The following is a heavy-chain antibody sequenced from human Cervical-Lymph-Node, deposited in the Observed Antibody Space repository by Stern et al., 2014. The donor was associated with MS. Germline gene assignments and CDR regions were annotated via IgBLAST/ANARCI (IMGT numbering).Heavy chain of an antibody. D-gene: IGHD2-15*01. J-gene: IGHJ4*02. V-gene: IGHV1-69*06. CDR3: ARVSGTGIFYFDY. Sequence: QVQLVESGAEVKKPGSSVKVSCKASGGTFTTSAIIWVRQAVGQGLEWMGGIIPIFGTANYAPRFQGRVTITADRSTSTVYMELSSLRSDDTAVFYCARVSGTGIFYFDYWGQGTLVTVSS. CDR1: GGTFTTSA. CDR2: IIPIFGTA.